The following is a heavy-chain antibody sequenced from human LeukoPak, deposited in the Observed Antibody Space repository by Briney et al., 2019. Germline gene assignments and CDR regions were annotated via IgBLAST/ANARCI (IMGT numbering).Heavy chain of an antibody. V-gene: IGHV4-59*01. Sequence: SETLSLTCAVYGGSFSGYYWSWIRQPPGKGLEWIGYIYDSGSTNHNPSLKSRVTISVDTSKSQFSLRLSSVTAADTAVYYCARDQTVWNRGGFDIWGQGTKVTVSS. D-gene: IGHD3-10*01. J-gene: IGHJ3*02. CDR2: IYDSGST. CDR3: ARDQTVWNRGGFDI. CDR1: GGSFSGYY.